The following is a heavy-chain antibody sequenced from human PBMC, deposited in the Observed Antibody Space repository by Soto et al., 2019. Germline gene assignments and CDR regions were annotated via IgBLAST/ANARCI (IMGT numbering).Heavy chain of an antibody. D-gene: IGHD3-16*01. J-gene: IGHJ5*02. Sequence: SETLSLTCAVYGGFLSESYWTWIRQPPGKGLEWIGKINHVGSTNYTPSLKSRVTMSVDTSQNQFSLRLISVTAADTAMYFCVRIRYQLPSSVLWLDPWGQGTPVTVSS. CDR3: VRIRYQLPSSVLWLDP. V-gene: IGHV4-34*01. CDR1: GGFLSESY. CDR2: INHVGST.